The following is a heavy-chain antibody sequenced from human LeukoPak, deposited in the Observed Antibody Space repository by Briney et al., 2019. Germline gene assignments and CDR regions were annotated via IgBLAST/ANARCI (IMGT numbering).Heavy chain of an antibody. CDR1: GFTFNDYY. Sequence: GGSLRLSCGASGFTFNDYYMTWIRQAPGKGLEWVSYISTHGSIIYYADSVKGRFTISRDNAKNSLYLQMNTMRAEDTAVYYCARGVVVAVTSAFDIWGQGTMVTVSS. J-gene: IGHJ3*02. CDR2: ISTHGSII. D-gene: IGHD2-15*01. V-gene: IGHV3-11*04. CDR3: ARGVVVAVTSAFDI.